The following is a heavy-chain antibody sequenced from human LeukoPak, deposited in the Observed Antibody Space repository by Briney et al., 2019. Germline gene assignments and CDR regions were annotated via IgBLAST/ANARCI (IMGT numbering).Heavy chain of an antibody. V-gene: IGHV3-48*01. CDR2: ISSSSSTI. CDR1: GFTFSSYS. Sequence: PGGSLRLSCAASGFTFSSYSMNWVRQAPGKGLEWVSYISSSSSTIYYADSVKGRFTISRDNAKNSLYLQMNSLRAEDTAVYYCARDRDGFGELLPYYYYYGMDAWGQGTTVTVSS. D-gene: IGHD3-10*01. J-gene: IGHJ6*02. CDR3: ARDRDGFGELLPYYYYYGMDA.